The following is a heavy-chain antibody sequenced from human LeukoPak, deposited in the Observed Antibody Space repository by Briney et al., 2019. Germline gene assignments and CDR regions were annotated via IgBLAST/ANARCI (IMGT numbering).Heavy chain of an antibody. CDR3: TRGVDSRAYL. CDR2: IDPSDSYT. CDR1: GYSFTTYY. V-gene: IGHV5-10-1*01. D-gene: IGHD3-22*01. J-gene: IGHJ4*02. Sequence: GESTEISCKGSGYSFTTYYINWVRQMPGKGLEWMGRIDPSDSYTNYSPSFQGHVTISADKSISTAYLQWRSLKASDTAMYYCTRGVDSRAYLWGQGTLVTVTS.